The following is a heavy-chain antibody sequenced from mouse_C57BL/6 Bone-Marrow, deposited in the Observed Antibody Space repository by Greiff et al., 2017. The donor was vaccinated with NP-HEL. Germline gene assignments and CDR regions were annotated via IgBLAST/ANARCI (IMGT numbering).Heavy chain of an antibody. Sequence: QVQLQQPGAELVKPGASVKVSCKASGYTFTSYWMHWVKQRPGQGLEWIGRIHPSDSDTNYNQKFKGKATLTVDQSSRTAFLQLSSLTSEDSAVYYGAMNIGSTSLLDYWGQGTTLTVSS. CDR2: IHPSDSDT. CDR1: GYTFTSYW. J-gene: IGHJ2*01. V-gene: IGHV1-74*01. D-gene: IGHD5-1*01. CDR3: AMNIGSTSLLDY.